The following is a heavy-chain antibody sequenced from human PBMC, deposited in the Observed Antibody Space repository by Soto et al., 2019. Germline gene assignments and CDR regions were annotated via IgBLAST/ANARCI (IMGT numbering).Heavy chain of an antibody. Sequence: QAQLVQSGAEVKKPGASVKVSCKASGYTFTTHGISWVRQVPGQGLEWMGWVRGDNGHTNYAQSLQGRVTMTTDTSTNTAYMELRSLRSDDPAVYYCARDLGYCRSGTCYREWFDPWGQGTLVTVSS. D-gene: IGHD2-15*01. CDR2: VRGDNGHT. CDR3: ARDLGYCRSGTCYREWFDP. J-gene: IGHJ5*02. V-gene: IGHV1-18*01. CDR1: GYTFTTHG.